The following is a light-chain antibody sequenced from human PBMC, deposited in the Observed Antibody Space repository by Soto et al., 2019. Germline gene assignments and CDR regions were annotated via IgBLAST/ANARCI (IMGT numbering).Light chain of an antibody. CDR2: AAS. Sequence: IHLTQSPSSLSSSLGDSVTITFLASQGISSFLAWYQQKPGKAPKLLIYAASTLQSGVPSRFSGSGSGTDFTLTISSLQPEDFATYYCQQLNSYPVTFGQGTRLEIK. CDR3: QQLNSYPVT. V-gene: IGKV1-9*01. J-gene: IGKJ5*01. CDR1: QGISSF.